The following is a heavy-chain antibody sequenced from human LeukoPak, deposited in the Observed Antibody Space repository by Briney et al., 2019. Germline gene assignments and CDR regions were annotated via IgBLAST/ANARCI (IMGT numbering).Heavy chain of an antibody. J-gene: IGHJ4*02. D-gene: IGHD3-10*02. Sequence: QSGGSLRLSCAASGFTFSSYAMHWVRQAPGKGLEWVAVISYDGSNKYYADSVKGRFTISRDNSKNTLYLQMNSLRAEDTAVYYCARQLLWSGVYFDYWGQGTLVTVSS. CDR1: GFTFSSYA. CDR2: ISYDGSNK. CDR3: ARQLLWSGVYFDY. V-gene: IGHV3-30*04.